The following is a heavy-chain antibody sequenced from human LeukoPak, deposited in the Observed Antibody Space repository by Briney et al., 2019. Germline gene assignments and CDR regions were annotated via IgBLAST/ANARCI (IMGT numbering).Heavy chain of an antibody. D-gene: IGHD6-19*01. Sequence: GGSLRLSCAASGFTFDDYSMHWVRQAPGKGLEWVSGITWNSGSMVYADSVKGRFTISRDNSKNTVYLQMNSLRAADTAVYYCAKGRIAVALYYGMDVWGQGTTVTVFS. J-gene: IGHJ6*02. CDR1: GFTFDDYS. CDR2: ITWNSGSM. V-gene: IGHV3-9*01. CDR3: AKGRIAVALYYGMDV.